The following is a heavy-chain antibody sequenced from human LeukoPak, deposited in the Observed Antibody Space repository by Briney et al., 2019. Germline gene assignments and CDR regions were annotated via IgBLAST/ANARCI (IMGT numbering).Heavy chain of an antibody. V-gene: IGHV5-51*01. D-gene: IGHD3-10*01. CDR2: IYPGDSDA. J-gene: IGHJ4*02. CDR3: ARRVNYASGIYFLDY. Sequence: GESLKISCKASGYSLTNQWIGWVRQMPGKGLEWMGIIYPGDSDATYSPSFQGQVNISADRSINTPYLQWSSLKASDTAIYFCARRVNYASGIYFLDYWGQGTLVTVSS. CDR1: GYSLTNQW.